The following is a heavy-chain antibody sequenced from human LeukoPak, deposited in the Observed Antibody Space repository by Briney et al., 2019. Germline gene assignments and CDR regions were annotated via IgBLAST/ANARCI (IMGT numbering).Heavy chain of an antibody. CDR2: IYSGGST. J-gene: IGHJ5*02. CDR3: ARGLPGTNWFDP. CDR1: GFSVTSNY. D-gene: IGHD6-13*01. V-gene: IGHV3-66*01. Sequence: GGSLRLSCAASGFSVTSNYMNWIRQAPGKGLGWVSVIYSGGSTFYAESVKGRFTISRDSSNNTLYLQMSGLRADDTALYYCARGLPGTNWFDPWGQGTLVTASS.